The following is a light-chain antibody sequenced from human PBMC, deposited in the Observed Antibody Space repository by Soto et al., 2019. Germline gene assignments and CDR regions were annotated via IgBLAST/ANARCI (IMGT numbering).Light chain of an antibody. CDR3: QQYGRSSLT. CDR1: QSVSSNY. J-gene: IGKJ4*01. CDR2: GAS. V-gene: IGKV3-20*01. Sequence: DIVLTQSPDTLSLSPGERATLSCRASQSVSSNYLAWYQHKPGQAPRLLIYGASNKATGIPDRFSGSGSGTDFTLTISRLEPEDFAVYYCQQYGRSSLTFGGGTKVDIK.